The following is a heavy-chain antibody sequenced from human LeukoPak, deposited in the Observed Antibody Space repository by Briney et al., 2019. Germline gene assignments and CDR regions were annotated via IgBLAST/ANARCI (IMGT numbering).Heavy chain of an antibody. CDR2: ISSDGSSA. CDR1: GFTFSYYW. J-gene: IGHJ4*02. CDR3: AKGGGQNYFGS. Sequence: GGSLRLSCAASGFTFSYYWMHWVRQAPGKGLVWVSRISSDGSSASYADSLKGRFTMSRDNAKNTLYLQMNSLRAEDTAVYYCAKGGGQNYFGSWGQGTLVTVSS. V-gene: IGHV3-74*01. D-gene: IGHD1-26*01.